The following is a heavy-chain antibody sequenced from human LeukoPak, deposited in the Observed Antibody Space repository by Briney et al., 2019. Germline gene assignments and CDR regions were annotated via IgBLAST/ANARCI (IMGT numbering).Heavy chain of an antibody. D-gene: IGHD3-16*01. CDR1: GGSISNYY. Sequence: PSETLSLTCTVSGGSISNYYWNWIRQPPGKGLEWIGDIYYSGSTNYNPSLKSRVTISVDTSKNQFSLTLSSVTAADTAVFYCARTTLGSSDLWGQGTMVTVSS. CDR2: IYYSGST. J-gene: IGHJ3*01. CDR3: ARTTLGSSDL. V-gene: IGHV4-59*01.